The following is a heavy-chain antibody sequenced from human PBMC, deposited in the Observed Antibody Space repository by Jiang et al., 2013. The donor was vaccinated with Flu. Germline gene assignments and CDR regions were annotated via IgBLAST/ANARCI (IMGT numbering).Heavy chain of an antibody. V-gene: IGHV1-3*01. CDR1: GYTFTKYA. J-gene: IGHJ4*02. CDR2: IDAGNGNT. Sequence: GAEVKKPGASVRLSCKASGYTFTKYAIHWVRQAPGQRLEWMGRIDAGNGNTKYSQKFQGRVTITSDTSASTAYMELSSLRSEDTAVYYCASWGGYCGGGSCYSFYSFDFWGQGTLVTVSS. CDR3: ASWGGYCGGGSCYSFYSFDF. D-gene: IGHD2-15*01.